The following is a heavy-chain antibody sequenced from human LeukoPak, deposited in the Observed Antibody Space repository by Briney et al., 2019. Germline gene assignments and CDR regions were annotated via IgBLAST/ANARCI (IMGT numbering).Heavy chain of an antibody. Sequence: SETLSLTCTVSGGSISSSSYYWGWNRQPPGKGLEWIGSIYYSGSTYYNPSLKSRVTISVDTSKNQFSLKLSSVTAADTAVYYCAHSSSWYEYYFDYWGQGTLVTVSS. V-gene: IGHV4-39*07. CDR2: IYYSGST. CDR1: GGSISSSSYY. D-gene: IGHD6-13*01. J-gene: IGHJ4*02. CDR3: AHSSSWYEYYFDY.